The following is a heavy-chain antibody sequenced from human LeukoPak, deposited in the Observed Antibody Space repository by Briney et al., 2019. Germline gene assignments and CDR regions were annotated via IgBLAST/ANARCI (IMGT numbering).Heavy chain of an antibody. CDR3: ARYPGQLGVDY. J-gene: IGHJ4*02. V-gene: IGHV4-39*01. D-gene: IGHD6-6*01. CDR2: IYYSGST. Sequence: SETLSLTCTVSGGSISSSSYYWGWIRQPPGKGLEWIGSIYYSGSTYYNPSLKSRVTISVDTSKNQFSLKLSSVTAADTAVYYCARYPGQLGVDYWGQGTLVTVSS. CDR1: GGSISSSSYY.